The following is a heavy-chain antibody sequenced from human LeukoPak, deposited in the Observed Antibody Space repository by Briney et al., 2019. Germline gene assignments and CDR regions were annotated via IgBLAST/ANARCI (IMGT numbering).Heavy chain of an antibody. CDR1: GGTFISYA. Sequence: SVKVSCKASGGTFISYAISWVRQAPGQGLEWMGGIIPIFGTANYAQKFQGRVTITADESTSTAYMELSSLRSEDTAVYYCARDHRVDTAFTYYYGMDVWGQGTTVTVSS. V-gene: IGHV1-69*01. CDR2: IIPIFGTA. CDR3: ARDHRVDTAFTYYYGMDV. J-gene: IGHJ6*02. D-gene: IGHD5-18*01.